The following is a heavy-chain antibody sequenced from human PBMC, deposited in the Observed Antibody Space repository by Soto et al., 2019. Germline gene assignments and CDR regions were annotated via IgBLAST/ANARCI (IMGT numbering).Heavy chain of an antibody. Sequence: SETRSLTXTVSGYSISRGYYWSWIRQTTGKGLEWIGRISHSGSSFYNPSLRSRVTISMDSSNNHFSLKLNSLTATHAAVYYFARASGGHSGWGDWSDPWGQGSLVTGSS. CDR1: GYSISRGYY. J-gene: IGHJ5*02. D-gene: IGHD2-21*02. CDR3: ARASGGHSGWGDWSDP. V-gene: IGHV4-38-2*02. CDR2: ISHSGSS.